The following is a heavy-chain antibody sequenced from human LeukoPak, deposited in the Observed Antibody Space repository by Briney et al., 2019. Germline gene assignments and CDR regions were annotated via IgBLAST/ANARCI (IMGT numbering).Heavy chain of an antibody. CDR3: ARERYGDYSPFDP. CDR2: ISYDGSNK. J-gene: IGHJ5*02. CDR1: GFTFSSYG. V-gene: IGHV3-30*03. D-gene: IGHD4-17*01. Sequence: GGSLRLSCAASGFTFSSYGMHWVRQAPGKGLEWVAVISYDGSNKYYADSVKGRFTISRDNSKNTLYLQMNSLRAEDTAVYYCARERYGDYSPFDPWGQGTLVTVSS.